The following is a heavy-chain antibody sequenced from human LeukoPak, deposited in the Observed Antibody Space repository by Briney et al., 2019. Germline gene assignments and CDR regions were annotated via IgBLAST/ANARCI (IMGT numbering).Heavy chain of an antibody. Sequence: GGSLRLSCAASGFTFSGYGMYWVRQAPGKGLEWVAVISFDGSNKYYADSVRGRFTVSRDNSKDTLYLQMNSLRAEDTAVYYCAKDEIGAVAGLLDYWGQGILVTVSS. V-gene: IGHV3-30*18. CDR2: ISFDGSNK. J-gene: IGHJ4*02. CDR1: GFTFSGYG. CDR3: AKDEIGAVAGLLDY. D-gene: IGHD6-19*01.